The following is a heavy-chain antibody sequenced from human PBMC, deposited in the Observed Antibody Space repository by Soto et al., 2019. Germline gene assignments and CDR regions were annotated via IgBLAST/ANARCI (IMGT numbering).Heavy chain of an antibody. J-gene: IGHJ6*02. CDR3: ARGGLVAAPGYYGMAV. CDR2: MNPNSGDT. CDR1: GYTFSSYN. Sequence: ASVKVSCKASGYTFSSYNIYWVRQATGQGLEWMGWMNPNSGDTGYAQKFQGRVTMTRNPSIRTAYMELSSLTSEDTAVYYCARGGLVAAPGYYGMAVWGQGTTVSVYS. V-gene: IGHV1-8*01. D-gene: IGHD2-15*01.